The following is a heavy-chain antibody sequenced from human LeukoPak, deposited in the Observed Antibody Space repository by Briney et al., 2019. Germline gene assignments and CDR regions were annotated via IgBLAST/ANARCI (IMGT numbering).Heavy chain of an antibody. Sequence: ASVKVSCKASGYTFTSYDINWVRQAPGQGLEWMGWINPNSGGTNYAQKFQGRVTMTRDTSISTAYMELSRLRSDDTAVYYCARAVAGSRGDFDYWGQGTLVTVSS. D-gene: IGHD6-19*01. CDR1: GYTFTSYD. CDR2: INPNSGGT. V-gene: IGHV1-2*02. J-gene: IGHJ4*02. CDR3: ARAVAGSRGDFDY.